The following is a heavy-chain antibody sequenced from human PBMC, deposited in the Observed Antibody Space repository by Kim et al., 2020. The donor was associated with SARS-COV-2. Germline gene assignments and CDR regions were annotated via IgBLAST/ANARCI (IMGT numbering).Heavy chain of an antibody. V-gene: IGHV3-9*01. CDR1: GFTFDDYA. Sequence: GGSLRLSCAASGFTFDDYAMHWVQQAPGKGLEWVSGISWSSVRIGYADSVKGRFTVSRDNAKNSLYLQMNSLRAEDTALYYCAKDNGSSTRLYYYYGMDVWGQRTTVTVSS. J-gene: IGHJ6*02. CDR2: ISWSSVRI. D-gene: IGHD1-26*01. CDR3: AKDNGSSTRLYYYYGMDV.